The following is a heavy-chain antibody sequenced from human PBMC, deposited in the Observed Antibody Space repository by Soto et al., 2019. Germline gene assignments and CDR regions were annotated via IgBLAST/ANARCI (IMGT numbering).Heavy chain of an antibody. Sequence: GGSLRLSCAASGFTFSSYWMSWVRQAPGKGLEWVANIKQDGSEKYYVDSVKGRFTISRDNAKNSLYLQMNSLRAEDTAVYYCARDRYYDFWSGYIPIDYWGQGTLVTVSS. V-gene: IGHV3-7*01. CDR3: ARDRYYDFWSGYIPIDY. D-gene: IGHD3-3*01. J-gene: IGHJ4*02. CDR1: GFTFSSYW. CDR2: IKQDGSEK.